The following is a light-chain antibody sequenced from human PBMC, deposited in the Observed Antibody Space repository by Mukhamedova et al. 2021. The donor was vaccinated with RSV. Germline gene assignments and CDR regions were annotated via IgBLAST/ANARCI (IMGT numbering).Light chain of an antibody. CDR3: QQLNSYPL. Sequence: KLLIYAASTLQSGVPSRFSGSGSGTEFTLTISSLQPEDFATYYCQQLNSYPLFGPGTKVDIK. V-gene: IGKV1-9*01. J-gene: IGKJ3*01. CDR2: AAS.